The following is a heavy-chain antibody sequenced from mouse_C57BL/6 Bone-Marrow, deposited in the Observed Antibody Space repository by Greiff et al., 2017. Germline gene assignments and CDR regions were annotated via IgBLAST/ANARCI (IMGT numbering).Heavy chain of an antibody. CDR2: IRNKANGYTT. Sequence: EMKLMESGGGLVQPGGSLSLSCAASGFTFTDYYMSWVRQPPGKALEWLGFIRNKANGYTTEYSASVKGRFTISRDNSQSILYLQMNALRAEDSATYYCARYYYGSSFYWYFDVWGTGTTVTVSS. D-gene: IGHD1-1*01. CDR1: GFTFTDYY. J-gene: IGHJ1*03. CDR3: ARYYYGSSFYWYFDV. V-gene: IGHV7-3*01.